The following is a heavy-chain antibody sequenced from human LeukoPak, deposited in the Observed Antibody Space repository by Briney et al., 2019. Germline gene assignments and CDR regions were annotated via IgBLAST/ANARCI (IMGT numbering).Heavy chain of an antibody. J-gene: IGHJ4*02. CDR3: ARIEDYGGNSVNY. V-gene: IGHV4-59*01. Sequence: SETLSLTCTVSGGSISSYYWSWIRQPPGKGLEWIGYIYYSGSTNYNPSLKSRVTISVDTSKNQFSLKLSSVSAADTAVYYCARIEDYGGNSVNYWGQGTLVTVSS. CDR2: IYYSGST. D-gene: IGHD4-23*01. CDR1: GGSISSYY.